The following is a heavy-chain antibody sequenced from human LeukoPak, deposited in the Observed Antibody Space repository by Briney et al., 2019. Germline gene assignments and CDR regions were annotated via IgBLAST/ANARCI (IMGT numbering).Heavy chain of an antibody. CDR2: INWNGGST. CDR3: ARAQRGYSYGHPNAFDI. V-gene: IGHV3-20*04. Sequence: GGSLRLSCAASGFTFDEYGMSWVRQAPGKGLEWVSGINWNGGSTGYADSVKGRFTISRDNAKNSLYLQMNSLRAEDTALYYCARAQRGYSYGHPNAFDIWGQGTMVTVSS. D-gene: IGHD5-18*01. J-gene: IGHJ3*02. CDR1: GFTFDEYG.